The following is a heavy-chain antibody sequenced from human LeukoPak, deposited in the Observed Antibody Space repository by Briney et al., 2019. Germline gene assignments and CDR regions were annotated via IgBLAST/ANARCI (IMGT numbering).Heavy chain of an antibody. CDR3: AKSGYSSSWYNY. J-gene: IGHJ4*02. CDR1: GFTFSNYS. V-gene: IGHV3-48*01. Sequence: GGSLRLSCAASGFTFSNYSMNWVRQAPGKWLEWVSYISRSSTTIYYADSVKGRFTISRDNAKNSLYLQMSSLRAEDTAVYYCAKSGYSSSWYNYWGQGTLVTVSS. CDR2: ISRSSTTI. D-gene: IGHD6-13*01.